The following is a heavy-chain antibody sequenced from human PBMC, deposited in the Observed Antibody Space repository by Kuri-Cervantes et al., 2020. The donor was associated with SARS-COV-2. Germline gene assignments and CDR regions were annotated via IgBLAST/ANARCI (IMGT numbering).Heavy chain of an antibody. J-gene: IGHJ5*02. CDR2: INPNSGGT. Sequence: ASVKVSCKASGGTFTGYYMHWVRQAPGQGLEWMGWINPNSGGTNYAQKFQGRVTMTRDTSISTAYMELSSLRSEDTAVYYCATGPVVVRENWFDPWGQGTLVTVSS. D-gene: IGHD2-21*01. V-gene: IGHV1-2*02. CDR1: GGTFTGYY. CDR3: ATGPVVVRENWFDP.